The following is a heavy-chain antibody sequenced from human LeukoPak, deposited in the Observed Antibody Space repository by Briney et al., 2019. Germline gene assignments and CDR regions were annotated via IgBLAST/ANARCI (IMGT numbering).Heavy chain of an antibody. V-gene: IGHV3-66*01. CDR3: ARGHRNTMVRGVIRYYYMDV. D-gene: IGHD3-10*01. CDR1: GFTVSSNY. Sequence: GGSLRLSCAASGFTVSSNYMSWVRQAPGKGLEWVSVIYSGGSTYYADSVKGRFTISRDNSKDTLYLQMNSLRAEDTAVYYCARGHRNTMVRGVIRYYYMDVWGKGTTVTISS. CDR2: IYSGGST. J-gene: IGHJ6*03.